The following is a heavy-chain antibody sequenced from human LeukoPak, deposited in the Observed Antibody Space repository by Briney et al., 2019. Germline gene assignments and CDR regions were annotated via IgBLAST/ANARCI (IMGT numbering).Heavy chain of an antibody. CDR3: ARALCSSTSCYENY. D-gene: IGHD2-2*01. Sequence: GESLKISCKVSGYSFTNYWIGWVRQMPGKGLEWMGIIYPDDSDTKYSPSFQGHVTMSVDKSISTAYLQWSSLKASDTAMYYCARALCSSTSCYENYWGQGTLVTVSS. J-gene: IGHJ4*02. V-gene: IGHV5-51*01. CDR2: IYPDDSDT. CDR1: GYSFTNYW.